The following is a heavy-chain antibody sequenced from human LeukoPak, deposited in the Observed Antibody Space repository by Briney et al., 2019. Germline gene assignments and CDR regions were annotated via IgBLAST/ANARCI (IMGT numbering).Heavy chain of an antibody. CDR2: LYHSGST. CDR3: ARANQNVLRFLEWLSAFDI. CDR1: GYSISSGYY. D-gene: IGHD3-3*01. J-gene: IGHJ3*02. Sequence: SETLSLTCAVSGYSISSGYYWDWLRHPPGKGLEWIRRLYHSGSTYYNPSLKSRVTISVDTSKNQFSLKLSSVTAADTAVYYCARANQNVLRFLEWLSAFDIWGQGTMVTVSS. V-gene: IGHV4-38-2*01.